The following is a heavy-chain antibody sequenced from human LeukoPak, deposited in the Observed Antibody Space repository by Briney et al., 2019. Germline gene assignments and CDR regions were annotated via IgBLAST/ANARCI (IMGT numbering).Heavy chain of an antibody. CDR3: ARDWGNGGNDY. D-gene: IGHD4-23*01. V-gene: IGHV3-30-3*01. J-gene: IGHJ4*02. Sequence: PGGSLRLSCAASGFTFSSNAMHWVRQAPGKGLEWVAVISYDGSNKYYADSVKGRFTISRDNSKNTLYLQMNSLRAEDTAVYYCARDWGNGGNDYWGQGTLVTVSS. CDR2: ISYDGSNK. CDR1: GFTFSSNA.